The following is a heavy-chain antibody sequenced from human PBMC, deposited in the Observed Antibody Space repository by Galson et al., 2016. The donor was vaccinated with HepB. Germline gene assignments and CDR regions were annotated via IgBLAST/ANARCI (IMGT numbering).Heavy chain of an antibody. V-gene: IGHV4-31*03. CDR3: VRVATSWSERQFDY. CDR1: GFSISSAGYY. D-gene: IGHD1-1*01. J-gene: IGHJ4*02. Sequence: TLSLTCTVSGFSISSAGYYWSWVRQHPGKGLEWIGYIFHSGSTYYNPSLKNRVIISVDTSKNQFSLKLTSVTAADTAVYYCVRVATSWSERQFDYWGQGTLVTVS. CDR2: IFHSGST.